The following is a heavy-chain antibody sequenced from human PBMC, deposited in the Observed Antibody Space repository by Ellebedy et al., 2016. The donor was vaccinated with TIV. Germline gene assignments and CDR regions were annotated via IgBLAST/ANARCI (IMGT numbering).Heavy chain of an antibody. CDR1: GGSFSGYY. Sequence: SETLSLTCAVYGGSFSGYYWSWIRQPPGKGLEWIGEINHSGSTNYNPSLKSRVTISVDTSKNQFSLKLSSVTAADTAVYYCAREGLGGYDSSGYPFDYWGQGTLVTVSS. CDR3: AREGLGGYDSSGYPFDY. CDR2: INHSGST. D-gene: IGHD3-22*01. V-gene: IGHV4-34*01. J-gene: IGHJ4*02.